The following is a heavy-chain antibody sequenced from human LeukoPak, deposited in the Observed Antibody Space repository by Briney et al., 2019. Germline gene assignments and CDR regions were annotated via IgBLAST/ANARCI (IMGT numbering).Heavy chain of an antibody. D-gene: IGHD3-10*01. CDR2: IWYDGSNK. V-gene: IGHV3-33*01. J-gene: IGHJ4*02. Sequence: GGSLRLSCAASGFTFSSYGMHWVRQAPGKGLEWVAVIWYDGSNKYYADSVKGRFTISRDNSKNTPYLQMNSLRAEDTAVYYCARYRRFGELGCWGQGTLVTVSS. CDR3: ARYRRFGELGC. CDR1: GFTFSSYG.